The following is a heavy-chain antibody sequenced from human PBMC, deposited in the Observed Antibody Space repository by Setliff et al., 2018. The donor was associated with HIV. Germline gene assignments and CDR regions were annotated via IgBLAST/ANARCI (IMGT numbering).Heavy chain of an antibody. V-gene: IGHV4-39*01. CDR2: IYYSGRT. J-gene: IGHJ4*02. Sequence: SETLSLTCTVSGGSISRSSYYCGWIRQPPGNGLEWIGSIYYSGRTYYNPSLKSRATLSVDTSKNQVSLKVSSVTAADTAVYYCARRTEDYIYHYDSSGYYWAYWGQGTLVTVSS. D-gene: IGHD3-22*01. CDR3: ARRTEDYIYHYDSSGYYWAY. CDR1: GGSISRSSYY.